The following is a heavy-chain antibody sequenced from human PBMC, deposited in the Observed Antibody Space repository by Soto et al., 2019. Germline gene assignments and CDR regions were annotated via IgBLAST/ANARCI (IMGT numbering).Heavy chain of an antibody. CDR2: VNPSGGST. J-gene: IGHJ1*01. D-gene: IGHD2-15*01. V-gene: IGHV1-46*01. CDR3: AREENCSDGICYSEYFQR. CDR1: GYIFTAYS. Sequence: ASVKVSCNASGYIFTAYSMHWVRQAPGQGLEWMGVVNPSGGSTNYAQKFQGRLTMTRDTSTSTVYMDLSSLTSEDTAVYYCAREENCSDGICYSEYFQRWGQGTLVTVSS.